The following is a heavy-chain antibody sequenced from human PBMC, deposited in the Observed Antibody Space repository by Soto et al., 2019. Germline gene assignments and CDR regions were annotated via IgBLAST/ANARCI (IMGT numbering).Heavy chain of an antibody. Sequence: QVQLQESGPGLVKPSQTLSLTCTVSGGSISSGGYYWSWIRQHPGKGLEWIGYIYYSGSTYYNPSLKSRVTISVDTSKNQFSLKLSSVTAADTAVYYCARDRLGYCSGGSCYLDAFDIWGQGTMVTVSS. D-gene: IGHD2-15*01. CDR2: IYYSGST. V-gene: IGHV4-31*03. CDR3: ARDRLGYCSGGSCYLDAFDI. J-gene: IGHJ3*02. CDR1: GGSISSGGYY.